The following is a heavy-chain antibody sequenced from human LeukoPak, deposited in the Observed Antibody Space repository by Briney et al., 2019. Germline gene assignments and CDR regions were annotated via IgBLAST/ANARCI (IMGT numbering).Heavy chain of an antibody. V-gene: IGHV3-30*04. D-gene: IGHD3-22*01. Sequence: GRSLRLSCAASGFTFNSYNMHWVRQAPGKGLEWVAVISYDGSNKYYADPVKGRFTISRDNSKNTLYLQMSSLRAEDTAMYYCAREGNSGYYPYWGQGILVTVSS. CDR2: ISYDGSNK. CDR1: GFTFNSYN. CDR3: AREGNSGYYPY. J-gene: IGHJ4*02.